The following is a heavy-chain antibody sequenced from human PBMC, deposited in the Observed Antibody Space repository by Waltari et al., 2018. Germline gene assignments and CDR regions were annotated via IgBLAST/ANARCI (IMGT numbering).Heavy chain of an antibody. Sequence: QVQLVQSGAEVKKPGASVKVSCKASGYTFTGYYMHWVRQAPGQGLEWMGWINPNSGGTNYAQKCQGRVTMTRDTSISTAYMELSRLRSDDTAVYYCARGIVVVPAASHYAFDIWGQGTMVTVSS. CDR3: ARGIVVVPAASHYAFDI. V-gene: IGHV1-2*02. J-gene: IGHJ3*02. D-gene: IGHD2-2*01. CDR2: INPNSGGT. CDR1: GYTFTGYY.